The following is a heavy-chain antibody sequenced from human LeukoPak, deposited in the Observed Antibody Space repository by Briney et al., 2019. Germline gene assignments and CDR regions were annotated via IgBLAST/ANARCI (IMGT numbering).Heavy chain of an antibody. V-gene: IGHV4-59*08. Sequence: PSETLSLTCTVSGGSISSYYWSWIRQPPGKGLEWIGYIYYSGSTNYNPSLKSRVTISVDTSKNQFSLKLSSVTAADTAVYYCARHQDSGSYYGFDYWGQGTLVTVSS. CDR2: IYYSGST. CDR1: GGSISSYY. CDR3: ARHQDSGSYYGFDY. D-gene: IGHD1-26*01. J-gene: IGHJ4*02.